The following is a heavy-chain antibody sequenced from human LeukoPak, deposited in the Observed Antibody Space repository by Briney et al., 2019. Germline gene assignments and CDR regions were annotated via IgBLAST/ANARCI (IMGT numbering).Heavy chain of an antibody. CDR1: GYTFTGYY. D-gene: IGHD1-26*01. J-gene: IGHJ4*02. CDR2: INPNSGGT. Sequence: GASVKVSCKASGYTFTGYYMHWVRQAPGQGLEWMGWINPNSGGTNYAQKFQGRVTMTRDTSISTAYMELSRLRSDDTAVYYCARLYGSIVGAPHYFDYWGQGTLVTVSS. CDR3: ARLYGSIVGAPHYFDY. V-gene: IGHV1-2*02.